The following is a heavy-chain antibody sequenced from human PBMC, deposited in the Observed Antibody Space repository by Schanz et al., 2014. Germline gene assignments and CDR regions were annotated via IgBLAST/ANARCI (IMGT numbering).Heavy chain of an antibody. CDR3: ARGRGFYDY. CDR2: IIPVLNIA. CDR1: GGTFSSYT. J-gene: IGHJ4*02. V-gene: IGHV1-69*02. Sequence: QLQLVQSGAEVKKPGSSVKVSCKLSGGTFSSYTISWMRQAPGQGLEWMGKIIPVLNIATYALRFQGRVSITADTSTNTAYMELSSLTSEDTAVHYCARGRGFYDYWGQGTLVIVSS. D-gene: IGHD3-10*01.